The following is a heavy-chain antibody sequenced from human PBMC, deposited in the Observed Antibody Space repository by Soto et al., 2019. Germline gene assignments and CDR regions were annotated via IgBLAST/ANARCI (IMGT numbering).Heavy chain of an antibody. D-gene: IGHD5-18*01. J-gene: IGHJ4*02. CDR3: AREQWGYSNG. CDR1: GFTVCSNY. Sequence: GGSPRICCAACGFTVCSNYMGGVRQAPGKGLEWVSVIYSGGGTYYADSVKGRFTISRDNSKNTVYLQMNSLRVEDTAVYYCAREQWGYSNGWGQGTLVTVSS. CDR2: IYSGGGT. V-gene: IGHV3-53*01.